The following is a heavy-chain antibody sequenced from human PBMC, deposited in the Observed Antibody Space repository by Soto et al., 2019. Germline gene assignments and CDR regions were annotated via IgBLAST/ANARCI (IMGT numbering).Heavy chain of an antibody. V-gene: IGHV3-30*03. J-gene: IGHJ4*02. CDR2: ISYDGSNK. CDR3: ARCSGGSCPSEGFDY. CDR1: GFTFSSYG. Sequence: GGSLRLSCAASGFTFSSYGMHWVRQAPGKGLEWVAVISYDGSNKYYADSVKGRFTISRDNSKNTLYLQMNSLRAEDTAVYYCARCSGGSCPSEGFDYWGQGTLVTVSS. D-gene: IGHD2-15*01.